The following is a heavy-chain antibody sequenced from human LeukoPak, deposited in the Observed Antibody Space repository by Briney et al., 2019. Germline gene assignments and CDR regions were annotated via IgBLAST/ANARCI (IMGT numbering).Heavy chain of an antibody. D-gene: IGHD3-3*01. J-gene: IGHJ4*02. V-gene: IGHV4-34*01. Sequence: PSETLSLTCAVYGGSFSGYYWSWIRQPPGKGLEWIGEINHSGSTNYNPSLKSRVTISVDTSKNQFSLKLSSVTAADTAVYYCARGSRPITIFGVVIIPVGFDYWGQGTLVTVSS. CDR3: ARGSRPITIFGVVIIPVGFDY. CDR1: GGSFSGYY. CDR2: INHSGST.